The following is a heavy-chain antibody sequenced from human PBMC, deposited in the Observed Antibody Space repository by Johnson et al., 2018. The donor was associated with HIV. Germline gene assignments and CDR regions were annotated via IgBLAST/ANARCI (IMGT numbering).Heavy chain of an antibody. D-gene: IGHD2-8*02. V-gene: IGHV3-23*04. CDR3: TTDIPVIVLGGPDI. CDR1: GFTFGDYA. J-gene: IGHJ3*02. Sequence: VQLVESGGGLVQPGRSLRLSCTTSGFTFGDYAMSWFRQAPGKGLEWVSAISGSGGSTYYADSVKGRFTISRDNSKNTLYLQMNSLRAEDTAVYYCTTDIPVIVLGGPDIWGQGTMVTVSS. CDR2: ISGSGGST.